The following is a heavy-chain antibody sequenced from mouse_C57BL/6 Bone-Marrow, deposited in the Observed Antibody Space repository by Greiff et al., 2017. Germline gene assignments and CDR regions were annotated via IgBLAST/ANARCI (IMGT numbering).Heavy chain of an antibody. D-gene: IGHD2-4*01. J-gene: IGHJ3*01. Sequence: QVQLQQSGPELARPWASVTISCQAFYTFSRRVHFAIRDTNYWMQWLKQRPGQGLEWIGAIYPGNGATRYNQKFKGKATWTADKSASTAYIQLGSLTSDDSAVYYCASIYDYETFAYGGQGTLVTVSA. CDR3: SDDSAVYYCASIYDYETFAY. CDR2: GQGLEWIG. CDR1: YTFSRRVH. V-gene: IGHV1-87*01.